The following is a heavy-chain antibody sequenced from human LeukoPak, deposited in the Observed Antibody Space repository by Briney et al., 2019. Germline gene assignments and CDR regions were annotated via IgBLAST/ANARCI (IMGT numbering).Heavy chain of an antibody. V-gene: IGHV3-66*01. J-gene: IGHJ4*02. Sequence: GGSLRLSCAASGFTVSSNYMNWVRQAPGKGLEWVSVIYSGGTTYYADSVKGRFTMSRDNSKNTLYLQMNSLRAEDTAVYYCATSIDSGGYFDFDYWGQGTLVTVSS. CDR1: GFTVSSNY. CDR2: IYSGGTT. D-gene: IGHD3-22*01. CDR3: ATSIDSGGYFDFDY.